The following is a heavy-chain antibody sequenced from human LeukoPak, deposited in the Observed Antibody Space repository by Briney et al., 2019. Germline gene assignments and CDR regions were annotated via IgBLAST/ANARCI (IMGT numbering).Heavy chain of an antibody. J-gene: IGHJ4*02. CDR2: IYTSGST. CDR1: GGSISSGSYY. D-gene: IGHD2-2*01. Sequence: PSETLSLTCTVSGGSISSGSYYWSWIRQPAGKGLEWIGRIYTSGSTNYNPSLKSRVTISVDTSKNQFSLKLSSVTAADTAVYYCASMQLGYCSSTSCSQQDYWGQGTLVTVSS. V-gene: IGHV4-61*02. CDR3: ASMQLGYCSSTSCSQQDY.